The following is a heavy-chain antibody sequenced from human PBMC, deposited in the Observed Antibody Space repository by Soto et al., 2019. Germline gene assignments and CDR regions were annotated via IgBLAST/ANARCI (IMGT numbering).Heavy chain of an antibody. V-gene: IGHV2-26*01. Sequence: QVTLKESGPVLVKPTETLTLTCTVSGFSLSNARMGVSWIRQPPGKALEWLAHIFSNDEKSYSTSLKSRLTISKDTPKSQVVLTMTNMDPVDTATYYCARIPPPHYYDSSGYLLDYWGQGTLVTVSS. CDR1: GFSLSNARMG. D-gene: IGHD3-22*01. CDR3: ARIPPPHYYDSSGYLLDY. J-gene: IGHJ4*02. CDR2: IFSNDEK.